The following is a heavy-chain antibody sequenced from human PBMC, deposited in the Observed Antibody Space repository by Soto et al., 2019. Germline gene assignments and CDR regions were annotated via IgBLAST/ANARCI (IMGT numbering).Heavy chain of an antibody. V-gene: IGHV3-30*04. CDR3: ARDRAYCTGDCYFDAFDI. Sequence: QVQLVESGGGVVQPGKSLRVSCAASGFTFSSYAMNWVRQAPGKGLEWVAVISYDGKYIHYADSVKGRFTISRDISKNTLFLQMNNLRAKDTAVYYCARDRAYCTGDCYFDAFDIWGQGTMVTVSS. CDR2: ISYDGKYI. D-gene: IGHD2-21*02. J-gene: IGHJ3*02. CDR1: GFTFSSYA.